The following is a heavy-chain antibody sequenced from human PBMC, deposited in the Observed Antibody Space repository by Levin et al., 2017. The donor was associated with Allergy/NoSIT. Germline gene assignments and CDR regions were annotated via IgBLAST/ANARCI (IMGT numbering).Heavy chain of an antibody. J-gene: IGHJ4*02. CDR1: GFTFSSYG. Sequence: QAGGSLRLSCAASGFTFSSYGMHWVRQAPGKGLEWVAVISYDGSNKYYADSVKGRFTISRDNSKNTLYLQMNSLRAEDTAVYYCAKTPYSSGWERFDYWGQGTLVTVSS. D-gene: IGHD6-19*01. CDR3: AKTPYSSGWERFDY. CDR2: ISYDGSNK. V-gene: IGHV3-30*18.